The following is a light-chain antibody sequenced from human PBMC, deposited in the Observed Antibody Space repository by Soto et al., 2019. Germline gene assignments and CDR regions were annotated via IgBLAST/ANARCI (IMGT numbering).Light chain of an antibody. Sequence: ILMTQSPLSLPVTPGEPASISCRSSQILLYSNGYNYLDWYLQRPGQSPQLLIYLGSNRAPGVPDRFSGSGSGTDFTLKISRVEAEDVGVYYCMQGLQDLTFGQGTRLEI. CDR2: LGS. J-gene: IGKJ5*01. V-gene: IGKV2-28*01. CDR1: QILLYSNGYNY. CDR3: MQGLQDLT.